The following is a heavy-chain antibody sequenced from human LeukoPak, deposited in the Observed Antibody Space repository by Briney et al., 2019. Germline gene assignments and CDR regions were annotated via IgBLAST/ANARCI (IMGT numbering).Heavy chain of an antibody. D-gene: IGHD4-17*01. Sequence: PSETLSLTCAVYGGSFSGHYWSWIRQPPGKGLEWIGEINHSGSTNYNPSLKSRVTISVDTSKNQFSLKLSSVTAADTAVYYCARGSDYGDYVAAFDVWGQGTMVTVSS. CDR1: GGSFSGHY. V-gene: IGHV4-34*01. J-gene: IGHJ3*01. CDR3: ARGSDYGDYVAAFDV. CDR2: INHSGST.